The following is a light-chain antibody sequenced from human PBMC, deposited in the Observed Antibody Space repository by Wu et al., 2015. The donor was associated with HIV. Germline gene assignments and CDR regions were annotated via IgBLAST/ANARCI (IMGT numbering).Light chain of an antibody. CDR2: AAS. Sequence: IQMTQSPSSLSASVGDRVTITCRASQDVSGYLAWYQQKPGKAPKLLISAASTLQSGVPSRFSGSTSGTDFTLTINCLQSEDFATYYCQQYYTFPRTFGQGSKVEMK. CDR1: QDVSGY. CDR3: QQYYTFPRT. V-gene: IGKV1-8*01. J-gene: IGKJ1*01.